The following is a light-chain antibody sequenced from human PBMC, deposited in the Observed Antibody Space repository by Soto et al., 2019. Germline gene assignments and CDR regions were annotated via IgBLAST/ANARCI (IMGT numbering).Light chain of an antibody. Sequence: EIVWTQSPGTLSLSPGERATLSCRASQSIRSRYLAWYQQKPGQAPRLLIYAASSRATGIPDRFSGSGSGTDFTLTISRLEPEDFAVYYCQQYGDSPDTFGQGTKLEIK. CDR1: QSIRSRY. CDR3: QQYGDSPDT. CDR2: AAS. J-gene: IGKJ2*01. V-gene: IGKV3-20*01.